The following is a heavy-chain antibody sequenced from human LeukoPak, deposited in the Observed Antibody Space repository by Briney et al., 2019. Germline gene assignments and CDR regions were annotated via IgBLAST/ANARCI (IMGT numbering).Heavy chain of an antibody. CDR2: IYSGGST. J-gene: IGHJ4*02. CDR3: ARDHSSSWYFDY. V-gene: IGHV3-66*01. CDR1: GFTVSSNY. Sequence: GGSLRLSCAASGFTVSSNYMSWVRQAPGKGLEWVSLIYSGGSTYYADSVRGRFTISRDNSKNTLYLQMNSLRAEDTAVYYCARDHSSSWYFDYWGQGTLVTVSS. D-gene: IGHD6-13*01.